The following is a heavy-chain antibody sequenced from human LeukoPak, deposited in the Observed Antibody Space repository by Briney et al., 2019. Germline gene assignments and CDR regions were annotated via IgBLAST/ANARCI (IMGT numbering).Heavy chain of an antibody. CDR3: VRSSGYPVG. Sequence: GGSLRLSCAASGFTFSSYWMHWVRQAPGKGLVWVSRINTDGTNTTYADSVKGRFTISRDNAKNTPYLQMNSLRAEDTAVYYCVRSSGYPVGRGQGTLVTVSS. CDR2: INTDGTNT. J-gene: IGHJ4*02. V-gene: IGHV3-74*01. D-gene: IGHD3-22*01. CDR1: GFTFSSYW.